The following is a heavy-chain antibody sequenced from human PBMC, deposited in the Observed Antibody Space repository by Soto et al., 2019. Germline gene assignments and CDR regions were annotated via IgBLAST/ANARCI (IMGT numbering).Heavy chain of an antibody. CDR1: GFTFSNAW. CDR2: IKSKTDGGTT. D-gene: IGHD3-9*01. J-gene: IGHJ4*02. V-gene: IGHV3-15*01. Sequence: GGSLRLSCAASGFTFSNAWMSWVRQAPGKGLEWVGRIKSKTDGGTTDYAAPVKGRFTISRDDSKNTLYLQMNSLKTEDTAVYYCTTVDLYSYYDILTGYYKRYYFDYWGQGTLVTVSS. CDR3: TTVDLYSYYDILTGYYKRYYFDY.